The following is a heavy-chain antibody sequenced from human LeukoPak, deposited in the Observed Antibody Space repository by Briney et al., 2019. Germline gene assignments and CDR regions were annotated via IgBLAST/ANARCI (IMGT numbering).Heavy chain of an antibody. Sequence: GRSLRLSCAASGFSISNYGMHWVRQAPGKGLEWVGFVRSKAYGGTTEFASSVKGRFTISRDDPKSIAYLQMNSLKTEDTAVYYCTRDPVVSYWGQGTLVTVSS. CDR3: TRDPVVSY. CDR1: GFSISNYG. D-gene: IGHD2-15*01. V-gene: IGHV3-49*04. J-gene: IGHJ4*02. CDR2: VRSKAYGGTT.